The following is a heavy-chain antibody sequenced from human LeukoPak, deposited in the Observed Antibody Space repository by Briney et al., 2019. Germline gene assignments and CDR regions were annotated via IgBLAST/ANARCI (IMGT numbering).Heavy chain of an antibody. CDR1: GFTFSSYA. Sequence: GGSLRLSCAASGFTFSSYAMHWVRQAQGKGLEHVTAISSNGINTYYANSVKGRFTISRDNSKNTLYLQMGGLRAEDMAVYYCARDGVQQLEAYYFDYWGQGTLVTVSS. D-gene: IGHD6-13*01. CDR2: ISSNGINT. V-gene: IGHV3-64*01. J-gene: IGHJ4*02. CDR3: ARDGVQQLEAYYFDY.